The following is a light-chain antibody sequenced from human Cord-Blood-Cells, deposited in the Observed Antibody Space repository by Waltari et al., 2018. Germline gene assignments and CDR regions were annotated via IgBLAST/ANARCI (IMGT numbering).Light chain of an antibody. CDR1: SPNIGAGYD. Sequence: QSVLTQPPSVSGAPGQRVTISCPGSSPNIGAGYDVTWYQQLPGKAPKPLIYGNSNRPSGVPDRFSGSKSGTSASLAITGLQAEDEADYYCQSYDSSLSGWVFGGGTKLTVL. CDR2: GNS. CDR3: QSYDSSLSGWV. J-gene: IGLJ3*02. V-gene: IGLV1-40*01.